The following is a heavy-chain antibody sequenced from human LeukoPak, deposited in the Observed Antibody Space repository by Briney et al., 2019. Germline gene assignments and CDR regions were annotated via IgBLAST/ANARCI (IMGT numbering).Heavy chain of an antibody. CDR1: GFTVSSNY. CDR2: IYSGGST. J-gene: IGHJ4*02. Sequence: PGGSLRLSCTASGFTVSSNYMSWVRHAPGKGLEWVSVIYSGGSTYYADSVKGRFTISRDNSKNTLYLQMNSLRAEDTALYYCASTPAGGYSYGYGYWGQGTLVTVSS. D-gene: IGHD5-18*01. V-gene: IGHV3-53*01. CDR3: ASTPAGGYSYGYGY.